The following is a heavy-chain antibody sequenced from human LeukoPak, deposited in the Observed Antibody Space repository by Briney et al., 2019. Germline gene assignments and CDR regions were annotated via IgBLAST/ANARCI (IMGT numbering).Heavy chain of an antibody. CDR1: GFTFNNYA. V-gene: IGHV3-43*02. J-gene: IGHJ3*02. CDR2: ISGDGGRK. Sequence: GGSLRLSCAASGFTFNNYAMHWVRQGPGKGLEWVSLISGDGGRKYYADSMKGRFTISRDNSKNSLYLQMNSLRTEDTALYYCARGAGYNNGDASDIWGLGTMVTVSS. CDR3: ARGAGYNNGDASDI. D-gene: IGHD5-24*01.